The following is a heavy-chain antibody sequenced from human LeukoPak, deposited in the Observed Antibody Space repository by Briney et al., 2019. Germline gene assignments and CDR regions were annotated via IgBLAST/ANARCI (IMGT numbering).Heavy chain of an antibody. CDR3: ARSASVTAYYGMDV. CDR1: GFMVSSNY. J-gene: IGHJ6*02. CDR2: IYSGGST. D-gene: IGHD6-25*01. V-gene: IGHV3-66*01. Sequence: GGSLRLSCEASGFMVSSNYMSWVRQAPGKGLEWVSVIYSGGSTYYADSVKGRVTISRDNSKTTMYLQMNNLRDEDTAVSYCARSASVTAYYGMDVWGQGTTVTVSS.